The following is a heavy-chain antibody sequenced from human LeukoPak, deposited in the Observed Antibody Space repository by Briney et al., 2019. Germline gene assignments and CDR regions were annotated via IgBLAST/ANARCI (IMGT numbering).Heavy chain of an antibody. V-gene: IGHV3-48*02. D-gene: IGHD3-22*01. J-gene: IGHJ4*02. CDR2: ISSSSTII. CDR1: GFTFSDYT. CDR3: ARGDYYDSSGYYYTY. Sequence: GGSLRLSCAASGFTFSDYTMNWVRQAPGKGLEWVSYISSSSTIINYADSVKGRFTISRDNAKNSLYLQMNSLRDDDTAVYYCARGDYYDSSGYYYTYWGQGTLVTVSS.